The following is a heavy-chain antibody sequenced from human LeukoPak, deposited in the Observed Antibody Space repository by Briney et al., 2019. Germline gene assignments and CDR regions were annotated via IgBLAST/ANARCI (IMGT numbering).Heavy chain of an antibody. CDR3: ARAFIVVVPAASYNWFDP. D-gene: IGHD2-2*01. J-gene: IGHJ5*02. CDR2: IYYSGST. V-gene: IGHV4-39*01. Sequence: SETLSLTCTVSGGSISSSSYYWGWIRRPPGKGLEWIGSIYYSGSTYYNPSLKSRVTISVDTSKNQFSLKLSSVTAADTAVYYCARAFIVVVPAASYNWFDPWGQGTLVTVSS. CDR1: GGSISSSSYY.